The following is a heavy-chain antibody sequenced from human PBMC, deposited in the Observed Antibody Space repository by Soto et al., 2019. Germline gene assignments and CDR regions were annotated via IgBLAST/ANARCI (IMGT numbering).Heavy chain of an antibody. J-gene: IGHJ4*02. CDR1: GFTFSSFA. Sequence: EMQLLESGGGLVQPGGSLRLSCAASGFTFSSFAMSWVRQAPGKGLDWVSAISGSGGSTYSADSVKGRFTISRDNSKNTLYLQMSGLRAEDAAVYYCARGFSVGKVPPQDFWGQGSLVTFSS. CDR2: ISGSGGST. D-gene: IGHD2-15*01. V-gene: IGHV3-23*01. CDR3: ARGFSVGKVPPQDF.